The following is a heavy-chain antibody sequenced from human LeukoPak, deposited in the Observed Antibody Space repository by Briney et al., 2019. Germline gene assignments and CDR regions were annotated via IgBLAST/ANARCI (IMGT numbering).Heavy chain of an antibody. V-gene: IGHV3-23*01. J-gene: IGHJ4*02. Sequence: GGSLRLSCAASGFTFSSYAMSWVRQAPGKGLEWVSAISGSGGSTYYADSVKGRFTISRDNSKNTLYLQMNSLRAEDTAVYYCAKDFFGDYGDYVGYFDYWGQGTRVTVSS. CDR3: AKDFFGDYGDYVGYFDY. D-gene: IGHD4-17*01. CDR1: GFTFSSYA. CDR2: ISGSGGST.